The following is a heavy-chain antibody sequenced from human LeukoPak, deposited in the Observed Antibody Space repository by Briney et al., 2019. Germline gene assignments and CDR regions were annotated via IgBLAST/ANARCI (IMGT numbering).Heavy chain of an antibody. CDR3: AKDGIGHLFGGVPYYFDY. J-gene: IGHJ4*02. Sequence: GGSLRLSCASSGFTFTSYAGSWVRQAPGKGLEWVSTISYSGGTTYHTDSVKGRFTISRDISKNTVYLQMNSLKAEDTAVYNCAKDGIGHLFGGVPYYFDYWGQGTLVTVSP. CDR2: ISYSGGTT. CDR1: GFTFTSYA. D-gene: IGHD3-3*01. V-gene: IGHV3-23*01.